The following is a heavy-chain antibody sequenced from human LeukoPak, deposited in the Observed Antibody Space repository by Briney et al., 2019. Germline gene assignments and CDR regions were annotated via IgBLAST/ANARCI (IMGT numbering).Heavy chain of an antibody. Sequence: ASVKVSCKASGYTFTSYGISWVRQAPGQGLEWMGWISAYNGNTNYAQKLQGRVTMTTDTSTSTAYMELRSLRSDDTAVYYCARTNLEKVVVISVYYFDYWGQGTLVTVSS. CDR3: ARTNLEKVVVISVYYFDY. D-gene: IGHD3-22*01. CDR1: GYTFTSYG. V-gene: IGHV1-18*01. J-gene: IGHJ4*02. CDR2: ISAYNGNT.